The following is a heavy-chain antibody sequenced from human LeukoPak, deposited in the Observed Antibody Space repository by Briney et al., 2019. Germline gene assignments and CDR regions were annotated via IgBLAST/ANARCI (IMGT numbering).Heavy chain of an antibody. CDR3: TKVVRNSSWPYFDS. J-gene: IGHJ4*02. CDR2: ISWDGGAT. V-gene: IGHV3-43*01. D-gene: IGHD3-22*01. CDR1: RFTFDDYS. Sequence: GGSLRLSCAASRFTFDDYSIHWVRQPPGKGLEWISLISWDGGATYYADSVKGRFTVSRDKSKNSLFLQMNSVITEDTAFYYCTKVVRNSSWPYFDSWGQGTLVTVSS.